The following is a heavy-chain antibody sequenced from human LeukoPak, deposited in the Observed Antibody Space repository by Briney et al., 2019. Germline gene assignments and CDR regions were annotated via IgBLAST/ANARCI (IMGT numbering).Heavy chain of an antibody. CDR3: AVMSYYDNPGYHS. V-gene: IGHV3-23*01. Sequence: GGSLRLSCLASGFTFSGYAMTWVRQAPGKGLEWISTISGSGGSAFATYYADSVKGRFTISRDNSKDTVYLQVGSLRAEDTAVYYCAVMSYYDNPGYHSWGQGTLVTVSS. CDR1: GFTFSGYA. J-gene: IGHJ4*02. CDR2: ISGSGGSAFAT. D-gene: IGHD3-16*01.